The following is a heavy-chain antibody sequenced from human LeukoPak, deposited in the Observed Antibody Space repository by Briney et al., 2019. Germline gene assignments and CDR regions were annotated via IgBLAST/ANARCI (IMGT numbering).Heavy chain of an antibody. CDR1: GYTFTSYD. D-gene: IGHD5-18*01. V-gene: IGHV1-8*01. J-gene: IGHJ4*02. CDR2: MNPNSGNT. Sequence: GASVKVSCKASGYTFTSYDINWVRQATGQGLEWMGWMNPNSGNTGYAQKFQGRVTMTRNTSISTAYMELSSLRSEDTAVYYCARGQRQRRYSSPWYYFDYWGQGTLVTVSS. CDR3: ARGQRQRRYSSPWYYFDY.